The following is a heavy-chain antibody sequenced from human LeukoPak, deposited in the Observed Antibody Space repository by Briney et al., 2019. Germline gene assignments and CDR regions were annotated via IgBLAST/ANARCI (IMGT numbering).Heavy chain of an antibody. Sequence: SVKVSCKASGGTFSSYPISWVRQAPGQGLEWMGGIIPIFGTANYAQKFQGRVTITTDESTSTAYMELSSLRSEDTAVYYCARDSERDSSGYFPFDYWGQGTLVTVSS. J-gene: IGHJ4*02. V-gene: IGHV1-69*05. CDR3: ARDSERDSSGYFPFDY. CDR1: GGTFSSYP. CDR2: IIPIFGTA. D-gene: IGHD3-22*01.